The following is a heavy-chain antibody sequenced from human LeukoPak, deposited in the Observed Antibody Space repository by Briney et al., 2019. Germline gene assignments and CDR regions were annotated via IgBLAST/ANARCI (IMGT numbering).Heavy chain of an antibody. CDR2: FYQSGST. CDR1: GGSITSHC. V-gene: IGHV4-59*08. CDR3: ASHNSGWYNYYMDV. J-gene: IGHJ6*03. D-gene: IGHD6-19*01. Sequence: SETLSLTCTVSGGSITSHCCIWIRQPPGKGLEWIGSFYQSGSTNYNPSLKSRVTISVDTSKNQFSLQLTSVTAADTAVYYCASHNSGWYNYYMDVWGAGTTVTVSS.